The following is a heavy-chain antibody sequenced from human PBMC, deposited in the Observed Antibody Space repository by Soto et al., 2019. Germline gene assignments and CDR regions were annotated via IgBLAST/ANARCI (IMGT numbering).Heavy chain of an antibody. Sequence: TLSLTCAVSGGSISSGGYAWSWIRQPPGKGLEWIGYIYHSGSTYYNPSLKSRVTISVDRSKNQFSLKLSSVTAADTAVYYCARGLAAAGGMDVWGQGTTVTASS. CDR1: GGSISSGGYA. D-gene: IGHD6-13*01. CDR2: IYHSGST. V-gene: IGHV4-30-2*01. CDR3: ARGLAAAGGMDV. J-gene: IGHJ6*02.